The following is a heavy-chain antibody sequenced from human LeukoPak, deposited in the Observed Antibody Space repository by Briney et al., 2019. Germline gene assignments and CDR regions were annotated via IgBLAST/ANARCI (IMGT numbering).Heavy chain of an antibody. J-gene: IGHJ4*02. CDR1: GFTFSSYG. D-gene: IGHD2-2*01. CDR2: IWYDGSNK. V-gene: IGHV3-33*01. Sequence: GGSLRLSCAASGFTFSSYGMHWVRQAPGKGLEWVAVIWYDGSNKYYADSVKGRFTISRDNAKSSLYLQMNSLRGEDTAVYYCAMRGDTLVIPATYMFDYWGQGTLVTVSS. CDR3: AMRGDTLVIPATYMFDY.